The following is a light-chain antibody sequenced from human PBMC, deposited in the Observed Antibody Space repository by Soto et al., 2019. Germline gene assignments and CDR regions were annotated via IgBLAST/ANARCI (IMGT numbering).Light chain of an antibody. CDR3: SSYPSTPTLV. J-gene: IGLJ1*01. V-gene: IGLV2-14*01. CDR2: AVN. Sequence: QSVLTQPASVSGSPGQSITISCTGTSSDVGGYNHVSWYQQHPGKAPKLMIHAVNYRPSGVSERFSGSKSGNTASLTISGLQTQAEAEYFGSSYPSTPTLVFGTGTNVTVL. CDR1: SSDVGGYNH.